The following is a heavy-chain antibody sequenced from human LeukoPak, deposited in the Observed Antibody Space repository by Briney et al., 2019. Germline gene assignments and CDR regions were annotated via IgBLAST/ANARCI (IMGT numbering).Heavy chain of an antibody. Sequence: SVKVSCKASGGTFSSYAISWVRQAPGQGLEWMGRIIPILGIANYAQKFQGRVTITADKSTSTAYMELGSLRSEDTAVYYCAKDLRGITMIVVEEKIDYWGQGTLVTVSS. CDR1: GGTFSSYA. V-gene: IGHV1-69*04. CDR3: AKDLRGITMIVVEEKIDY. J-gene: IGHJ4*02. D-gene: IGHD3-22*01. CDR2: IIPILGIA.